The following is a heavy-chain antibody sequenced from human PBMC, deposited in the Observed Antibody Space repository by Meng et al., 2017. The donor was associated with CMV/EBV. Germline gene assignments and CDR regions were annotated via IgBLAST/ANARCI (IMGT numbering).Heavy chain of an antibody. D-gene: IGHD3-22*01. CDR3: ARPHGFYFGSSCYFY. V-gene: IGHV3-20*03. Sequence: SGFTFCDYWLSWVPQAPGEGLEWVSGIYWDGFYHSFADFFEGLFPLSRDKAQNSLFLQMNSLSTEDTALYFFARPHGFYFGSSCYFYLGQGTLVTVSS. CDR1: GFTFCDYW. J-gene: IGHJ4*02. CDR2: IYWDGFYH.